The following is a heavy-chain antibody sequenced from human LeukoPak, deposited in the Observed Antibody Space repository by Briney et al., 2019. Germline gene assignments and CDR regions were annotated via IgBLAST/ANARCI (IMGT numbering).Heavy chain of an antibody. CDR1: GGSISTRSYY. D-gene: IGHD1-1*01. V-gene: IGHV4-39*02. CDR2: IYFSGST. Sequence: PSETLSLTCTVSGGSISTRSYYWGWTRQPPGKGLEWIGSIYFSGSTYYNPSLKSRVTVSVDTSKNQFSLKLSSVTAADTAVYYCARDFTKTASPDAFDFWGQGTLVAVSS. J-gene: IGHJ3*01. CDR3: ARDFTKTASPDAFDF.